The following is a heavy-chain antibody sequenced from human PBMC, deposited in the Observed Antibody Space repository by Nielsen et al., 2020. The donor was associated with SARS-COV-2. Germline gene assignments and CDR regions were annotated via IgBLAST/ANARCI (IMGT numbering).Heavy chain of an antibody. J-gene: IGHJ1*01. CDR2: INTNTGNP. Sequence: ASVKVSCKASGYTFTSYAMNWVRQAPGQGLEWMGWINTNTGNPTYAQGFTGRFVFSLDTSVSTAYLQISSLKAEDTAVYYCARDIGWFGGNRFLSESAEYFQHWGQGTLVTVSS. D-gene: IGHD3-10*01. CDR1: GYTFTSYA. V-gene: IGHV7-4-1*02. CDR3: ARDIGWFGGNRFLSESAEYFQH.